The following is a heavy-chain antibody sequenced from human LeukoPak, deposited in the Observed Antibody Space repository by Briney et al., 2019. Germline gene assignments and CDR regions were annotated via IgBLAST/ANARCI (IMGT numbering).Heavy chain of an antibody. CDR1: GFTFSSYS. V-gene: IGHV3-21*01. D-gene: IGHD4-23*01. J-gene: IGHJ4*02. Sequence: GGSLRLSCAASGFTFSSYSMNWVRQAPGKGLEWVSSISSSSSYIYYADSVKGRFTISRDNAKNSLYLQMNSLRAEDTAVYYCARESNYGDKAIDYWGQGTLVTVSS. CDR3: ARESNYGDKAIDY. CDR2: ISSSSSYI.